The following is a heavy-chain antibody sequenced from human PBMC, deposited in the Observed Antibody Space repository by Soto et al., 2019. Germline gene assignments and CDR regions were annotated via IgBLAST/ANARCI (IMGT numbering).Heavy chain of an antibody. CDR3: ATRVSGSFYGMDV. CDR1: GGSIRAYY. D-gene: IGHD1-26*01. V-gene: IGHV4-59*01. J-gene: IGHJ6*02. Sequence: SETLSLTCTVSGGSIRAYYWSWIRQPPGRGLEWIGYFYYSGTTNYSPSLKSRVTMSVDTSKNQFSLKLSSVTAADTAVYYCATRVSGSFYGMDVWGQGTTVTVSS. CDR2: FYYSGTT.